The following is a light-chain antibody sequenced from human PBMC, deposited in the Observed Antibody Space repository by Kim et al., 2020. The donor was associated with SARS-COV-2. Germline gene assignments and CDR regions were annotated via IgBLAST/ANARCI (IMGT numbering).Light chain of an antibody. CDR3: QQFDNLPIT. Sequence: ASVGDRVTITGQASQDIRNYLNWYQQKPGKAPKLLIYDASNLGIGVPSRFSGSGSGTHFTFTISSLQPEDTATYYCQQFDNLPITFGQGTRLEIK. V-gene: IGKV1-33*01. J-gene: IGKJ5*01. CDR1: QDIRNY. CDR2: DAS.